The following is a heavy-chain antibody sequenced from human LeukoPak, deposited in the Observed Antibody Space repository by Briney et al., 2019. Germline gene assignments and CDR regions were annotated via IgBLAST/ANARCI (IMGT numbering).Heavy chain of an antibody. CDR1: GGSISSGGYY. CDR2: IYYSGST. Sequence: SETLSLTCTVSGGSISSGGYYWSWIRQPPGKGLEWIGYIYYSGSTNYNPSLKSRVTISVDTSKNQFSLKLSSVTAADTAVYYCARGHSSWFDPWGQGTLVTVSS. J-gene: IGHJ5*02. V-gene: IGHV4-61*08. CDR3: ARGHSSWFDP. D-gene: IGHD3-22*01.